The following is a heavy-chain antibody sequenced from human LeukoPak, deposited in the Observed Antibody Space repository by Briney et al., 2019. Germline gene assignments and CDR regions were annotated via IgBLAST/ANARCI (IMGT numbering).Heavy chain of an antibody. CDR1: GGSISSSSYY. CDR3: ASCGGDCSSDNWFDP. Sequence: SETLSLTCTVSGGSISSSSYYWGWIRQPPGKGLEWIGSIYYSGSTYYNPSLKSRVTISVDTSKNQFSLKLSSVTAADTAVYYCASCGGDCSSDNWFDPWGQGTLVTVSS. D-gene: IGHD2-21*02. V-gene: IGHV4-39*07. CDR2: IYYSGST. J-gene: IGHJ5*02.